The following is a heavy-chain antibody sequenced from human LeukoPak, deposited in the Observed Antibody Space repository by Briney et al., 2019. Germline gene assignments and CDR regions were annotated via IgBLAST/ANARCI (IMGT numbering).Heavy chain of an antibody. CDR1: GFTFNSNG. Sequence: ASVKVSCKTSGFTFNSNGISWVRQAPGQGLEWMGWINAYNGKTNYPQKFQDRVTMTTDTSTSTAYLELRNLRSDDTAVYYCARDSHDYCDYWGQGTLVTVSS. J-gene: IGHJ4*02. V-gene: IGHV1-18*01. CDR2: INAYNGKT. CDR3: ARDSHDYCDY.